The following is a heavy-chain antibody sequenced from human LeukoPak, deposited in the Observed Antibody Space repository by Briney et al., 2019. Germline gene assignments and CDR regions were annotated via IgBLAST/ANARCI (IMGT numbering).Heavy chain of an antibody. D-gene: IGHD2/OR15-2a*01. V-gene: IGHV3-23*01. CDR1: GFSFSGYA. J-gene: IGHJ6*02. Sequence: GSLRLSCAASGFSFSGYAMSWVRQAPEKGLEWVSHIGTTDGSTFYADSVKGRFTISRDNSKNTLYLQMNNLRAEDTAVYFCARKHLQTPFVFLDVWGQGTTVTVSS. CDR3: ARKHLQTPFVFLDV. CDR2: IGTTDGST.